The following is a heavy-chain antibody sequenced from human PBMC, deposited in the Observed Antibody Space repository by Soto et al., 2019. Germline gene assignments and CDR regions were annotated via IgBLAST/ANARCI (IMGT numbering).Heavy chain of an antibody. V-gene: IGHV3-30*18. CDR1: GFTFSSFG. Sequence: QVQLVESGGGVVQPGRSLRLSCAASGFTFSSFGMHWVRQAPGKGLEWVALISYDGSNKYYADSVKGRFTISRDKSKNXLYLQMNSLRAEDTAVYYCAKDRGWSSADLDYWGQGTLVTVSS. J-gene: IGHJ4*02. CDR2: ISYDGSNK. CDR3: AKDRGWSSADLDY. D-gene: IGHD6-19*01.